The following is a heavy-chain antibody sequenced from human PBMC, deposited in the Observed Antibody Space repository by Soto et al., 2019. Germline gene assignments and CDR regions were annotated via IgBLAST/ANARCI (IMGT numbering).Heavy chain of an antibody. D-gene: IGHD5-18*01. CDR3: ARAPAGVVTLGYNY. J-gene: IGHJ4*02. Sequence: QVQLQESGPGLVKPSQTLSLTCTVSGGSISSGDYYWSWIRQPPGKGLEWIGYIYYSGSTYYNPSLKSRVTISVDTTQNHFSLNRSSVTAADTAVYYCARAPAGVVTLGYNYWGQGTLVTVSS. CDR2: IYYSGST. V-gene: IGHV4-30-4*01. CDR1: GGSISSGDYY.